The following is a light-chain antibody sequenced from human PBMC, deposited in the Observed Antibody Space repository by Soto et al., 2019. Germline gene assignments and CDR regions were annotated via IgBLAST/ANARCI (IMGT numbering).Light chain of an antibody. CDR3: QQYYTNSWS. Sequence: DIVMTQSPDSLAVSLGERATINCKSSQIVLHSPNNKNYLAWYQHKPGQSPKMLIYWASFRESGVPDRFSGSGSGTDFTLTISSLQSEDVAVYYCQQYYTNSWSFGQGTRLDIK. V-gene: IGKV4-1*01. J-gene: IGKJ5*01. CDR1: QIVLHSPNNKNY. CDR2: WAS.